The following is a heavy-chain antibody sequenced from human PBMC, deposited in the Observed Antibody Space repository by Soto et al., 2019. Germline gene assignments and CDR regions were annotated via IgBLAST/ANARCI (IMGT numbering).Heavy chain of an antibody. Sequence: SETLSLTCTVSGGSIISYYWSWILQPPWKGLEWIGYIYDSGSTNYNPSLKSRVTISVDTSKNQFSLKLTSVTAADTAVYYCAATTCDWGKGNLVTVYS. CDR2: IYDSGST. V-gene: IGHV4-59*01. CDR3: AATTCD. CDR1: GGSIISYY. J-gene: IGHJ4*02. D-gene: IGHD2-2*01.